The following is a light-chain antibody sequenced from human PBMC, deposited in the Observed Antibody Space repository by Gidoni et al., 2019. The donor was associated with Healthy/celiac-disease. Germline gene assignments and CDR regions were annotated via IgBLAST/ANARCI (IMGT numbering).Light chain of an antibody. CDR2: DAS. J-gene: IGKJ4*01. Sequence: DIQMTQSPSPLSASVGDRVTITCQASQDISNYLNWYQQKPGKAPKLLIYDASNLETGVPSRFSGSGSGTDFTFTISRLQPEDIATYYCQQYDNLPRTFGGGTKVEIK. CDR1: QDISNY. CDR3: QQYDNLPRT. V-gene: IGKV1-33*01.